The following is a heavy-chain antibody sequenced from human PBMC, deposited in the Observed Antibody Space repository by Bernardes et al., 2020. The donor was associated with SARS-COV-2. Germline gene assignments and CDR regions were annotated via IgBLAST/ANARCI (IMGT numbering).Heavy chain of an antibody. J-gene: IGHJ1*01. CDR3: ARVSNAALGYFQH. V-gene: IGHV4-34*01. CDR1: GGSFSGCY. CDR2: INHSGST. D-gene: IGHD3-16*01. Sequence: SETLSLTCAVYGGSFSGCYWSWIRKRPGKGLEWIGEINHSGSTNYNPSLKSRVTISVDTSKNQFSLKLSPVTAADTAVYYCARVSNAALGYFQHWGQGTLVTVSS.